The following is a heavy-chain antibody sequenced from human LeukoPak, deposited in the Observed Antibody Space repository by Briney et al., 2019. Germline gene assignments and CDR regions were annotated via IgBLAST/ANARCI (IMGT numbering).Heavy chain of an antibody. CDR2: ISWNSGSI. Sequence: EPGRSLRLSCAASGFTFDDYAMHWVRQAPGKGLEWVSGISWNSGSIGYADSVKGRFTISRDNAKNSLYLQMNSLRAEDTALYYCAKVAGQQLVGNFDYWGQGTLVTVSS. J-gene: IGHJ4*02. CDR1: GFTFDDYA. CDR3: AKVAGQQLVGNFDY. V-gene: IGHV3-9*01. D-gene: IGHD6-13*01.